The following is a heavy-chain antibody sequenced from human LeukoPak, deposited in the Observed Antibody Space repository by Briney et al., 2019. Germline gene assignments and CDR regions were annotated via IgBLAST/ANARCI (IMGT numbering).Heavy chain of an antibody. CDR2: LYTSGST. V-gene: IGHV4-4*07. CDR1: GGSISSYY. CDR3: ASDYFDRTGYYGFIY. J-gene: IGHJ4*02. Sequence: SETLSLTCTVSGGSISSYYWSWIRQPAGKGLEWIGRLYTSGSTNYNPSLKSRDSMSVDTSKKQFSLRLSSVTAADTAIYYCASDYFDRTGYYGFIYWGQGSLVTISS. D-gene: IGHD3-22*01.